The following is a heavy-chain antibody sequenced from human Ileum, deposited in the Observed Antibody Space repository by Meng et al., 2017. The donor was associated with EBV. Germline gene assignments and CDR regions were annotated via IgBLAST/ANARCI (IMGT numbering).Heavy chain of an antibody. Sequence: QGHLLESGPGLVKPSGTLSLTCTVSSGSVSSGDYHWSWIRQPPGKGLEWIGYILSGSTNYDPSLTNRVTISVDTSKNHFSLKLTSVTAADTAVYYCAGGRAGYGGYKTWGQGTLVTVSS. CDR3: AGGRAGYGGYKT. CDR2: ILSGST. J-gene: IGHJ4*02. V-gene: IGHV4-61*03. D-gene: IGHD5-12*01. CDR1: SGSVSSGDYH.